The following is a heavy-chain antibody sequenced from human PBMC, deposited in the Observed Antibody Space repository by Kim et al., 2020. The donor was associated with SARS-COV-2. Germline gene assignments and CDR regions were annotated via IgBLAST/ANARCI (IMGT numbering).Heavy chain of an antibody. Sequence: GGSLRLSCAASGFTFKHYGMHWVRQAPGKGLEWVALISYDGSFKYYAESVEGRFTIPRDNSQNTLYLQMSSLRADDTAVNYCAKDKEVELWTYYFAYWGQGSLVTVSA. V-gene: IGHV3-30*18. CDR3: AKDKEVELWTYYFAY. J-gene: IGHJ4*02. CDR2: ISYDGSFK. CDR1: GFTFKHYG. D-gene: IGHD1-7*01.